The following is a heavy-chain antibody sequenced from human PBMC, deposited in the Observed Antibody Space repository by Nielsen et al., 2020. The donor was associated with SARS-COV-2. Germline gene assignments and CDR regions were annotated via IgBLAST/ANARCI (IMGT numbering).Heavy chain of an antibody. D-gene: IGHD3-10*01. Sequence: VRQAPGKGLVWVSRMNSDGSSTTYADSVKGRFTISRDNAKNTLYLQMNSLRAEDTAVYYCAKAYGSGSYYPSDYWGQGTLVTVSS. CDR2: MNSDGSST. V-gene: IGHV3-74*01. J-gene: IGHJ4*02. CDR3: AKAYGSGSYYPSDY.